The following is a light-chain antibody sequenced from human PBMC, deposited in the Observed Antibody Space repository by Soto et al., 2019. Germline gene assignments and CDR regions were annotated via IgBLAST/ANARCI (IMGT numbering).Light chain of an antibody. Sequence: PGERVTLSCRASQSVSSSYLTWYQQKPGQAPRLLIYGASTRATSIPARFSGSGSGTDFTLTISSLQPEDFAVYYCQQDYNPPFFGPGTKVDIK. V-gene: IGKV3D-7*01. CDR2: GAS. J-gene: IGKJ3*01. CDR1: QSVSSSY. CDR3: QQDYNPPF.